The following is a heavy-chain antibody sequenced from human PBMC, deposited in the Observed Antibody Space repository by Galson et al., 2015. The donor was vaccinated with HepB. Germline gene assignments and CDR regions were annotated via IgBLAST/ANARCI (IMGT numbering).Heavy chain of an antibody. V-gene: IGHV3-23*01. J-gene: IGHJ2*01. CDR2: IRGSGDYT. D-gene: IGHD1-26*01. Sequence: SLRLSCAASGFTFSSYALSWARQAPGKGLECVSAIRGSGDYTSYIDSVKGRFTLSRDNSKNTLYLQMNSLRAEDTAIYYCAKEGYSGTNWGYFDLWGRGTLVTVSS. CDR3: AKEGYSGTNWGYFDL. CDR1: GFTFSSYA.